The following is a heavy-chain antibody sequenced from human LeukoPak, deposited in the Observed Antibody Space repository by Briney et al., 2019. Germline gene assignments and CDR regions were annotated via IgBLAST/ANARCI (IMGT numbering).Heavy chain of an antibody. CDR1: GGSISSSSYY. D-gene: IGHD3-10*01. Sequence: SETLSLTCTVSGGSISSSSYYWGWIRQPPGKGLEWIGSIYYSGSTYYNPSLKSRVTISVDTSKNQFSLKLSSVTAADTAVYYCARHASMVRGVKKGPLDYWGQGTLVTVSS. CDR2: IYYSGST. J-gene: IGHJ4*02. CDR3: ARHASMVRGVKKGPLDY. V-gene: IGHV4-39*07.